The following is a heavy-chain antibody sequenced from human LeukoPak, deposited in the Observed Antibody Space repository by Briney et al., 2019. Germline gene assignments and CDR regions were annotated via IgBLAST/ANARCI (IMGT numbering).Heavy chain of an antibody. CDR2: IKQDGSEK. Sequence: PGGSLRLSCAASGSTFSSYWMSWVRQAPGKGLEWVANIKQDGSEKYYVDSVKGRFTISRDNAKNSLYLQMNSLRAEDTAVYYCARDPRGSFDYWGQGTLVTVSS. CDR3: ARDPRGSFDY. V-gene: IGHV3-7*01. J-gene: IGHJ4*02. D-gene: IGHD1-26*01. CDR1: GSTFSSYW.